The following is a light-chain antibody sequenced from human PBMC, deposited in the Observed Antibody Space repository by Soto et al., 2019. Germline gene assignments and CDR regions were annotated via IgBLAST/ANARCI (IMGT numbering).Light chain of an antibody. Sequence: EIVLTQSPGTLSLSPGERATLSGRASHSVSSSYLAWYQQRPGQAPRLLIYVASSRATGIPDRFSGSGSGTDFTLTISRLEPEDFAVYYCQQYGSSTGLTFGGGTKVDI. CDR3: QQYGSSTGLT. J-gene: IGKJ4*01. CDR1: HSVSSSY. CDR2: VAS. V-gene: IGKV3-20*01.